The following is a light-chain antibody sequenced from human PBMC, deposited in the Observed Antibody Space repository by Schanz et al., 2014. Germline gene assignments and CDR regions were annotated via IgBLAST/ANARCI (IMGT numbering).Light chain of an antibody. J-gene: IGLJ2*01. CDR3: TSYAGSNQVV. CDR1: SSDVGGFNS. Sequence: QSALTQPPSASGSPGQSVTISCTGTSSDVGGFNSVAWYQQHPGKAPKLLIHEVSKRPSGVPDRFSGSKSGNTASLTVSGLQAEDEADYYCTSYAGSNQVVFGGGTKLTVL. CDR2: EVS. V-gene: IGLV2-8*01.